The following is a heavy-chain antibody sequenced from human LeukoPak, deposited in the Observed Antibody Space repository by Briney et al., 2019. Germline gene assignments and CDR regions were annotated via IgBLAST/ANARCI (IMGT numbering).Heavy chain of an antibody. D-gene: IGHD3-16*01. V-gene: IGHV3-11*01. Sequence: GGSLRLSCAASGFTFSDYYMSWIRQAPGKGLEWVSYIGTSGSTIYYAGSVKGRFTVSRDSAKNSLFLQMNSLRAEDTAVYYCARVRGSSGFPFDIWGQGTMVTVSS. CDR3: ARVRGSSGFPFDI. CDR2: IGTSGSTI. J-gene: IGHJ3*02. CDR1: GFTFSDYY.